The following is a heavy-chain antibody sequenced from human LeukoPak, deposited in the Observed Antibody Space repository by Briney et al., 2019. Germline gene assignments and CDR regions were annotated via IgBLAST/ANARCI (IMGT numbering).Heavy chain of an antibody. CDR2: ISYDGSNK. J-gene: IGHJ4*02. CDR3: ARDSMVYYFDY. V-gene: IGHV3-30-3*01. Sequence: GGSLRLSCAAFGFTFSSYAMHWVRQAPGKGLEWVAVISYDGSNKYYADSVKGRFTISRDNSKNTLYLQMNSLRAEDTAVYYCARDSMVYYFDYWGQGTLVTVSS. D-gene: IGHD3-10*01. CDR1: GFTFSSYA.